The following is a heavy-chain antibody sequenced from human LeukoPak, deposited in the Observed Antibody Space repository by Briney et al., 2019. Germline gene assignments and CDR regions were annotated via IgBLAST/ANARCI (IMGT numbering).Heavy chain of an antibody. D-gene: IGHD6-13*01. CDR1: GFTFTGYY. Sequence: AASVKVSCKASGFTFTGYYFHWVRQAPGQGLEWVGWINPNNGGTNYAQKFQGRVTITRDTSISTAYMEMSSLRSDDTAVYYCARVDKQQLVREDYWGQETLVTVS. J-gene: IGHJ4*02. V-gene: IGHV1-2*02. CDR3: ARVDKQQLVREDY. CDR2: INPNNGGT.